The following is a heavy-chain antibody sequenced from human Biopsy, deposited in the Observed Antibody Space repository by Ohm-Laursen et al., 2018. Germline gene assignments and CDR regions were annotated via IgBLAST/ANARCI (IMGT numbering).Heavy chain of an antibody. CDR2: IIPVSDTA. D-gene: IGHD3-10*01. Sequence: GASVKVSCKASGGTFSNYAISWVRQAPGQGLEWLGGIIPVSDTANYAQKFQGRVTITADKPTSTAYMELSSLRSEDTALYYCARDRIGGRGDPPDHWGQGTLVTVSS. V-gene: IGHV1-69*06. J-gene: IGHJ4*02. CDR1: GGTFSNYA. CDR3: ARDRIGGRGDPPDH.